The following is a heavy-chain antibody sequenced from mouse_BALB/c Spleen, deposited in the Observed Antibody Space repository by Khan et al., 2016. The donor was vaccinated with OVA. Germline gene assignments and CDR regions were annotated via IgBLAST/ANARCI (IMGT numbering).Heavy chain of an antibody. CDR2: IWGGGGP. CDR1: GFSLSRYN. CDR3: ARAYYRYDGYYAMDY. Sequence: QVQLKQSGPGLVAPSQSLSITCTVSGFSLSRYNIHWVRQPPGKGLEWLGMIWGGGGPDSNSTLKSRLSISKDNSKSQVFLKMNSLQTDDSAMYYCARAYYRYDGYYAMDYWGQGTSVTVSS. J-gene: IGHJ4*01. V-gene: IGHV2-6-4*01. D-gene: IGHD2-14*01.